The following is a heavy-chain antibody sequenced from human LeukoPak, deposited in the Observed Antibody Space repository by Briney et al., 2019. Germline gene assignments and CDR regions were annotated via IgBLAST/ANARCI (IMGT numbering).Heavy chain of an antibody. CDR2: IYPSDSDI. V-gene: IGHV5-51*01. CDR3: ARYLYSGHDFSWFDP. CDR1: GYTFASYW. D-gene: IGHD5-12*01. J-gene: IGHJ5*02. Sequence: GESLKISCKGSGYTFASYWIGWVRQLPGKGLEWMGIIYPSDSDIRVSPSFQGQLTISADKSISTAYLQWTSLKASDTAIYYCARYLYSGHDFSWFDPWGQGTLVIVSS.